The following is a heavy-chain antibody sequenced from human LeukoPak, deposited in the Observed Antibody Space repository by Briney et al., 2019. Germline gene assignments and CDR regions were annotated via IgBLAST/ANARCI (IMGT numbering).Heavy chain of an antibody. CDR1: DFTVSRNY. J-gene: IGHJ4*02. CDR2: IWYDGSNK. CDR3: ARDYYDSSGYGPLDY. D-gene: IGHD3-22*01. V-gene: IGHV3-33*08. Sequence: GGSLRLSCAASDFTVSRNYMSWVRQAPGKGLEWVAVIWYDGSNKYYADSVKGRFTISRDNSKNTLYLQMNSLRAEDTAVYYCARDYYDSSGYGPLDYWGQGTLVTVSS.